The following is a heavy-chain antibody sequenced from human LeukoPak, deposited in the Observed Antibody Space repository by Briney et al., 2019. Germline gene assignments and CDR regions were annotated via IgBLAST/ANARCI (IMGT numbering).Heavy chain of an antibody. CDR2: ISGSGGST. CDR1: GFTFSSYA. Sequence: AGGSLILSCAASGFTFSSYAMSWVRQAPGKGLEWVSAISGSGGSTYYADSVKGRFTISRDNSKNTLYLQMNSLRAEDTAVYYCAKGAEGPRWPPFDYWGQGTLVTVSS. D-gene: IGHD4-23*01. CDR3: AKGAEGPRWPPFDY. V-gene: IGHV3-23*01. J-gene: IGHJ4*02.